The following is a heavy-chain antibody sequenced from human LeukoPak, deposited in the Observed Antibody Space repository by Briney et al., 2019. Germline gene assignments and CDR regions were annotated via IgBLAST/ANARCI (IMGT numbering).Heavy chain of an antibody. D-gene: IGHD2-2*01. V-gene: IGHV3-30*18. CDR1: GFTVSSYN. CDR3: AEVAPYCSSTDCYHSPYYGMDV. Sequence: GGSLRLSCAVSGFTVSSYNMHWVRQAPGKGLEWVTLISKDGSNKYYADSAKGRFTISRDSSKNTLYLQMNSLRVEDTAVYYCAEVAPYCSSTDCYHSPYYGMDVWGQGTTVTVSS. CDR2: ISKDGSNK. J-gene: IGHJ6*02.